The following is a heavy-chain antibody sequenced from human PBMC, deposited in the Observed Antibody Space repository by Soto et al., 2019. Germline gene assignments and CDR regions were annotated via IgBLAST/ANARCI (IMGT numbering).Heavy chain of an antibody. CDR1: GFTFSSYA. J-gene: IGHJ4*02. CDR3: ARDYRAYCGGDCYSAAFDY. D-gene: IGHD2-21*02. Sequence: QVQLVESGGGAVQPGRSLRLSCAASGFTFSSYAMHWVRQAPGKGLEWVAVISYDGSNKYYADSVKGRFTISRDNSKNTLYLQMNSLRAEDTAVYYCARDYRAYCGGDCYSAAFDYWGQGTLVTVSS. V-gene: IGHV3-30-3*01. CDR2: ISYDGSNK.